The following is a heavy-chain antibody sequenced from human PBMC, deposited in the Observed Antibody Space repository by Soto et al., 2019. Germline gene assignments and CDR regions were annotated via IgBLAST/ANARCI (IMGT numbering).Heavy chain of an antibody. CDR3: ARSGFYYDMDPSKGWLDP. J-gene: IGHJ5*02. CDR1: GGSISSYY. Sequence: SETLSLTCTVSGGSISSYYWSWIRQPPGKGLEWIGYIYYSGSTNYNPSLKSRVTISVDTSKNQFSLKLSSVTAADTAVYYCARSGFYYDMDPSKGWLDPWGQGTLVTVSS. D-gene: IGHD3-22*01. CDR2: IYYSGST. V-gene: IGHV4-59*01.